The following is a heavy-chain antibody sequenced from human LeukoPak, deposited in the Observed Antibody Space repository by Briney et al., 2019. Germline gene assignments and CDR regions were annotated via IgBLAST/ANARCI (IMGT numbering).Heavy chain of an antibody. Sequence: SETLSLTCTVSGGSISSSSYYWGWIRQPPGKGLEWIGSIYYSGSTYYNPSLKSRVTISVDTSKNQFSLKLSSVTAADTAVYYRARMDIVATDWGQGTLVTVSS. D-gene: IGHD5-12*01. J-gene: IGHJ4*02. CDR3: ARMDIVATD. V-gene: IGHV4-39*07. CDR1: GGSISSSSYY. CDR2: IYYSGST.